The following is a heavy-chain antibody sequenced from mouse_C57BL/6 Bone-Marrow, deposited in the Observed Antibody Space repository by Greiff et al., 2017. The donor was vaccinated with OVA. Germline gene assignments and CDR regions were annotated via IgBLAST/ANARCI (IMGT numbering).Heavy chain of an antibody. V-gene: IGHV1-50*01. CDR1: GYTFTSYW. CDR3: ARPNYYYGSRPYYFDY. J-gene: IGHJ2*01. CDR2: IDPSDSYT. Sequence: QVQLQQPGAELVKPGASVKLSCKASGYTFTSYWMQWVKQRPGQGLEWIGEIDPSDSYTNYNQKFKGKATLTVDSSSRTAYMQLSSLTSEDSAVYYCARPNYYYGSRPYYFDYWGQGTTLTVSS. D-gene: IGHD1-1*01.